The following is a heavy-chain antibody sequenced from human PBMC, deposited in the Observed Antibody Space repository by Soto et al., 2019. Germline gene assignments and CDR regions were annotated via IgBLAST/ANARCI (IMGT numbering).Heavy chain of an antibody. J-gene: IGHJ6*03. Sequence: SETLSLTCTVSGGSISSYYWSWIRQPPGKGLEWIGYIYYSGSTNYNPSLKSRVTISVDTSKNQFSLKLSSVTAADTAVYYCARVGMYNWNYADYYYYMDVWGKGTTVTVSS. CDR1: GGSISSYY. D-gene: IGHD1-7*01. CDR2: IYYSGST. V-gene: IGHV4-59*01. CDR3: ARVGMYNWNYADYYYYMDV.